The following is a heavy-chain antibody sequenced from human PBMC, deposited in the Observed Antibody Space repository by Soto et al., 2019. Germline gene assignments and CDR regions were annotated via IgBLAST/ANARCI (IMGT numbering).Heavy chain of an antibody. CDR3: AKGPHTNVGWRYYFKS. Sequence: GRSLRLSFVVSGLSLANYPMNWVRPPPGKGLEWISYSSPRGDTIYYADSVEGRFTISRDNARNSLSLHMSSLRDEDSALYYCAKGPHTNVGWRYYFKSWGQGVPVTVSS. CDR1: GLSLANYP. D-gene: IGHD1-26*01. V-gene: IGHV3-48*02. CDR2: SSPRGDTI. J-gene: IGHJ4*02.